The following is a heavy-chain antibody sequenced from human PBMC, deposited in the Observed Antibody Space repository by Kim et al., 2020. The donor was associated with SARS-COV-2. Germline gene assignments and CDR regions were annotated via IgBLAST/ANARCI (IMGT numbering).Heavy chain of an antibody. D-gene: IGHD3-3*01. CDR2: GIT. J-gene: IGHJ4*02. CDR3: ARGITIFDY. Sequence: GITHYTPSLKGRVTLSVDTSKNQFSLKLSSVTAADTAVYYCARGITIFDYWGQGTLVTVSS. V-gene: IGHV4-59*09.